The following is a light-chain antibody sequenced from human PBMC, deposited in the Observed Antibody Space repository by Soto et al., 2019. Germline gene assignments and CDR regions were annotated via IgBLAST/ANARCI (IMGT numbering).Light chain of an antibody. J-gene: IGLJ2*01. CDR3: QSYDISLSVV. Sequence: QSVLTQPPSVSGAPGQRVTISCTGSSSNIGAGYDVHWYHQLPGTAPKLLIYGNSNRPSGVPDRFSGSKSGTSASLAITGLQAEDEADYYCQSYDISLSVVFGGGTQLTVL. CDR1: SSNIGAGYD. V-gene: IGLV1-40*01. CDR2: GNS.